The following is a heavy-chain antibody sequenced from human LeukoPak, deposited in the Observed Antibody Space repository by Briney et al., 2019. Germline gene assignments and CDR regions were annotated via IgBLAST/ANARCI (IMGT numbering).Heavy chain of an antibody. Sequence: GGSLRLSCAASGFTFSNYWMHWVRRAPGKGLEWLSRINNDGSTTGYADSVKGRFTISRDNAKNTLYLQMNSLRAEDTAVYYCAKEDIVVVPAAIGYWGQGTLVTVSS. V-gene: IGHV3-74*01. D-gene: IGHD2-2*01. CDR1: GFTFSNYW. CDR3: AKEDIVVVPAAIGY. CDR2: INNDGSTT. J-gene: IGHJ4*02.